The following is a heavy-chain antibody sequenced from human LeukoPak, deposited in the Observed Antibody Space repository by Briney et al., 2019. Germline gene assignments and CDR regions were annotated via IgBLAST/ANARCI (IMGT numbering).Heavy chain of an antibody. D-gene: IGHD3-22*01. Sequence: ASVKVSCKASGYPFTSYYIIWVRQAPGQGLEWMGWISAYNGNTNYAQKLQGRVTMTTDTSTSTAYMELRSLRSDDTAVYYCARGAYYYDSSGYYHAFDIWGQGAMVTVSS. J-gene: IGHJ3*02. CDR2: ISAYNGNT. CDR3: ARGAYYYDSSGYYHAFDI. CDR1: GYPFTSYY. V-gene: IGHV1-18*01.